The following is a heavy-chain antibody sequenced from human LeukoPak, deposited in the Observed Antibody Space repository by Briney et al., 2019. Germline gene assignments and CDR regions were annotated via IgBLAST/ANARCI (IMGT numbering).Heavy chain of an antibody. J-gene: IGHJ4*02. Sequence: SQTLSPTCAISGDSVSSNMAAWNWIRQSPSRGLEWLGRTYYRSKWFNDYAVSMKSRITINPDTSKDQFSLQLNSVTPEDTAVYYYARDAVSGCSSFYYWGQGTLVTVSS. CDR1: GDSVSSNMAA. CDR2: TYYRSKWFN. D-gene: IGHD6-19*01. V-gene: IGHV6-1*01. CDR3: ARDAVSGCSSFYY.